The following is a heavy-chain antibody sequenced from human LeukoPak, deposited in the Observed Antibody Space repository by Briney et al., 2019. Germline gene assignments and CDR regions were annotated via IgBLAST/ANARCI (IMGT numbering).Heavy chain of an antibody. Sequence: PSETLSLTCTVSGGSISGYYWSWIRQPPGKGLEWIGYVHYSGSTNYNPSLKSRVTISVDTSKNQFSLKLSSVTTADTAVYYCARVEEGYGSGRRGNFYYYYMDVWGKGTTVTISS. D-gene: IGHD3-10*01. J-gene: IGHJ6*03. CDR3: ARVEEGYGSGRRGNFYYYYMDV. V-gene: IGHV4-59*01. CDR1: GGSISGYY. CDR2: VHYSGST.